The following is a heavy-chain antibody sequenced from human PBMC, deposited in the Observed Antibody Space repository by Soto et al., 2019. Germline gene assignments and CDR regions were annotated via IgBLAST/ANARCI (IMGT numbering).Heavy chain of an antibody. CDR3: AKSHYDILTGYYKFDY. D-gene: IGHD3-9*01. CDR1: GFTFSSYA. Sequence: GGSLRLSCAASGFTFSSYAMSWVRQAPGKGLEWVSAISGSGGSTYYADSVKGRFTISRDNSKNTLYLQMNSLRAEDTAVYYCAKSHYDILTGYYKFDYWGQGTLVTVSS. V-gene: IGHV3-23*01. J-gene: IGHJ4*02. CDR2: ISGSGGST.